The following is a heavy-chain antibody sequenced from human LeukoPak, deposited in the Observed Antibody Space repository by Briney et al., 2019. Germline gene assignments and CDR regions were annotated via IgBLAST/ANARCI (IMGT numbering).Heavy chain of an antibody. D-gene: IGHD1-26*01. CDR2: IKSKTDGGTT. Sequence: PGGSLRLSCAASGFTFSNAWMSWVRQAPGKGLEWVGRIKSKTDGGTTDYAAPVKGRFTISRDDSKNTLYLQMNSLKTEDTAVYYCTHRVGATTLFDYWGLGTLVTVSS. CDR3: THRVGATTLFDY. J-gene: IGHJ4*02. CDR1: GFTFSNAW. V-gene: IGHV3-15*01.